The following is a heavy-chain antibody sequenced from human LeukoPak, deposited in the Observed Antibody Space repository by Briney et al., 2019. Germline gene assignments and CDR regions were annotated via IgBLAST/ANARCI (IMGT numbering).Heavy chain of an antibody. CDR1: GGSISSYY. CDR3: AREDGTFDY. CDR2: IKPDGHS. D-gene: IGHD1-1*01. Sequence: ETLSLTCTVSGGSISSYYWSWIRQPPGKGLEWVANIKPDGHSNYVGSVKGRFTISRDNAKNSLFLQMNSLRAEDTAVYYCAREDGTFDYWGQGALVTVSS. J-gene: IGHJ4*02. V-gene: IGHV3-7*01.